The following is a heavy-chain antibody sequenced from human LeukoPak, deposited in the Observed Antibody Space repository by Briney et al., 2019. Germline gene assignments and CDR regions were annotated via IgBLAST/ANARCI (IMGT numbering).Heavy chain of an antibody. CDR1: GGSISSYQ. Sequence: PSETLSLTCTVSGGSISSYQWSWIRQPPGKELEWIGDIYYSGSANYNPSLKSRFIISVDTSKNQFSLKLSPVTAADTAVYYCARVGVDYSGNIIKYFFDYWGQGTLVTVSS. CDR3: ARVGVDYSGNIIKYFFDY. V-gene: IGHV4-59*01. J-gene: IGHJ4*02. CDR2: IYYSGSA. D-gene: IGHD4-23*01.